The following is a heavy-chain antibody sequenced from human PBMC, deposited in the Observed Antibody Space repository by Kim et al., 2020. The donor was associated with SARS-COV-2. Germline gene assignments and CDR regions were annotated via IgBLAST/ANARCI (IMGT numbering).Heavy chain of an antibody. Sequence: STYYDPSLQGRLTLSVDTSKSEFSFKLSSVTAADTAVYYCAREGLSGFDYWGQGTLGTVSS. V-gene: IGHV4-31*02. D-gene: IGHD3-10*01. CDR2: ST. CDR3: AREGLSGFDY. J-gene: IGHJ4*02.